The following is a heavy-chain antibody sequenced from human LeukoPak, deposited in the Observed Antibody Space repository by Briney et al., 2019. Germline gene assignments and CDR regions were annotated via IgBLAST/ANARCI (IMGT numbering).Heavy chain of an antibody. Sequence: ASVKSSCKASGYTFTDYYMHWVRQAPVQGLEWMGWINPNSGGTNYAQKFQGRVTMTRDTSISTAYMELSRLRSDDTSVYYCARTRDPHDYWGQGTLVTVSS. J-gene: IGHJ4*02. CDR2: INPNSGGT. CDR1: GYTFTDYY. V-gene: IGHV1-2*02. CDR3: ARTRDPHDY.